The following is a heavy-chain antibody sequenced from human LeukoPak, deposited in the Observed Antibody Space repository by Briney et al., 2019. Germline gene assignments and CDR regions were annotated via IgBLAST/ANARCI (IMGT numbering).Heavy chain of an antibody. CDR1: GGSFSGYY. CDR2: IYYSGST. Sequence: SETLSLTCAVYGGSFSGYYWSWIRQPPGKGLEWIGTIYYSGSTYYNPSLKSRVTISRDTSKNQFFLNLTSVTAADTAVYYCARPVSSRRFDPWGQGTLVTVSS. D-gene: IGHD2-2*01. V-gene: IGHV4-34*01. CDR3: ARPVSSRRFDP. J-gene: IGHJ5*02.